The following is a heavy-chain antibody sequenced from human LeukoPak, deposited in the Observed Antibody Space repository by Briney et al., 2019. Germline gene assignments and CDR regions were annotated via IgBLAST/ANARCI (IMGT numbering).Heavy chain of an antibody. J-gene: IGHJ4*02. CDR2: IYYSGST. Sequence: SETLSLTCTVSGGSISGYYWSWIRQPPGKGLEWIAFIYYSGSTNYNPSLKSRVTMSVDTSKNQFSLKLSSVTAADTAVYYCARHEFFDSSGYYPLRHWGQGTLVTVSS. CDR1: GGSISGYY. CDR3: ARHEFFDSSGYYPLRH. D-gene: IGHD3-22*01. V-gene: IGHV4-59*08.